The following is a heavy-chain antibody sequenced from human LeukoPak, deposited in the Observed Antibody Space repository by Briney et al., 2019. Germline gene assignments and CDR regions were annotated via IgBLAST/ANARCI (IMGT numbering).Heavy chain of an antibody. CDR2: ISSSSSYI. J-gene: IGHJ6*02. D-gene: IGHD3-3*01. Sequence: PGGSLRLSCAASGFTFSSYSMNWVRQAPGKGLEWVSSISSSSSYIYYAGSVKGRFTISRDNAKNSLYLQMNSLRAEDTAVYYCARDGITIFGVVIIDYYYGMDVWGQGTTVTVSS. CDR3: ARDGITIFGVVIIDYYYGMDV. CDR1: GFTFSSYS. V-gene: IGHV3-21*01.